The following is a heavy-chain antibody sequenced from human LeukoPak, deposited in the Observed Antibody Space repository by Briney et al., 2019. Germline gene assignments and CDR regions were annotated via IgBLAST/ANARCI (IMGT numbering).Heavy chain of an antibody. D-gene: IGHD3-10*01. J-gene: IGHJ4*02. CDR2: INTDGSST. CDR1: GFTFSSYW. V-gene: IGHV3-74*01. Sequence: GGSLRLSCAASGFTFSSYWMHWVRQAPGKGLAWVSRINTDGSSTRYADSVKGRFTISRDNAKNTLNLQMNSLRAEDTAVYYCVKDRTGTYTLDYWGQGTLVTVSS. CDR3: VKDRTGTYTLDY.